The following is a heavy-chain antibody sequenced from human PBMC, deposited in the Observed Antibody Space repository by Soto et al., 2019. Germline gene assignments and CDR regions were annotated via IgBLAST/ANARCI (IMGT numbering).Heavy chain of an antibody. CDR3: ARRRGDDSSGYYDY. CDR2: IDPSDFYT. Sequence: GESLKISCKGSGYSFTSYWISWVRQMPGKGLEWMVRIDPSDFYTNYSPSFQGHVTISADKSISTAYLQWSSLKASDTAMYYCARRRGDDSSGYYDYWGQGTLVTVSS. V-gene: IGHV5-10-1*01. D-gene: IGHD3-22*01. J-gene: IGHJ4*02. CDR1: GYSFTSYW.